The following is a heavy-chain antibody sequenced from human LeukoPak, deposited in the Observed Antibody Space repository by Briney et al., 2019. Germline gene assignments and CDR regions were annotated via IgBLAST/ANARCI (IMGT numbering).Heavy chain of an antibody. CDR2: IYSSGST. D-gene: IGHD1-20*01. CDR3: ARLPAARLISGAFDI. V-gene: IGHV4-59*01. J-gene: IGHJ3*02. CDR1: GASMTTYY. Sequence: ETLSLTCTVSGASMTTYYWSWIRQPPGKGLEWVAYIYSSGSTNYNPSLKSRLTISIDTSKKQFSLKMSSVTAADTALYYCARLPAARLISGAFDIWGQGTMVTVSS.